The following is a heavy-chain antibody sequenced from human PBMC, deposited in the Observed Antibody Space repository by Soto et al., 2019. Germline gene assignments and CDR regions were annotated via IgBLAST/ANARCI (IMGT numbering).Heavy chain of an antibody. V-gene: IGHV3-23*01. CDR2: VTGAGRST. CDR1: GFTFSSYA. J-gene: IGHJ4*02. Sequence: PGGSLRLSCAASGFTFSSYAMSWVRQAPGKGLEWVSAVTGAGRSTYYADSVKGRFTISRDNSKNTLYLQMNSLRAEDTAVYYCAKDTSGQVGVVDHWGQGTLVTVSS. CDR3: AKDTSGQVGVVDH. D-gene: IGHD3-3*01.